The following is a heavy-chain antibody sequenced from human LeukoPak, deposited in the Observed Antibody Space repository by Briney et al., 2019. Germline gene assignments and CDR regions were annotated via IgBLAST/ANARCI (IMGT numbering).Heavy chain of an antibody. D-gene: IGHD3-10*01. J-gene: IGHJ4*02. Sequence: SETLSLTCAVYGGSFSGYCWSWIRQPPGKGLEWIGEINHSGSTNYNPSLKSRVTISVDTSKNQFSLKLSSVTAADTAVYYCARVWVWFGELLFDYWGQGTLVTVSS. CDR1: GGSFSGYC. CDR3: ARVWVWFGELLFDY. V-gene: IGHV4-34*01. CDR2: INHSGST.